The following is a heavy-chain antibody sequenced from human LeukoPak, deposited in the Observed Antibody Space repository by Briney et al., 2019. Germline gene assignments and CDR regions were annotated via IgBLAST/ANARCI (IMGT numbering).Heavy chain of an antibody. D-gene: IGHD5-24*01. CDR1: GYTFSDYF. CDR3: ARGPAHGSFDY. V-gene: IGHV1-2*02. J-gene: IGHJ4*02. CDR2: IDPRNGGP. Sequence: ASVKVSCKASGYTFSDYFLHWLRQPPRHGLAWVASIDPRNGGPKYAQKLQGRVAVTRDTSISTVYMELNGLGSDDTAVYYCARGPAHGSFDYWGQGTLVTVSS.